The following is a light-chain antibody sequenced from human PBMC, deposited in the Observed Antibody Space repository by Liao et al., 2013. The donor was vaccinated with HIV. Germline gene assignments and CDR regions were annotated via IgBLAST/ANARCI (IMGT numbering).Light chain of an antibody. J-gene: IGLJ3*02. CDR3: QAWDNRDAV. V-gene: IGLV3-1*01. CDR1: KLGDKY. CDR2: QDS. Sequence: SYELTQPPSVSVSPGQTASITCSGDKLGDKYACWYQQKPGQSPVVVIYQDSKRPSGIPERFSGSNSGNTATLTISGAQAMDEADYYCQAWDNRDAVFGGGTKLTVL.